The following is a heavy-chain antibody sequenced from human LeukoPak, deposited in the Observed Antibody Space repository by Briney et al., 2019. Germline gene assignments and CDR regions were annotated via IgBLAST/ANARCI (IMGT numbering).Heavy chain of an antibody. CDR2: IYSTGVT. CDR3: ARIGLHNDFWSGYSH. CDR1: GGSISNGAYY. D-gene: IGHD3-3*01. Sequence: PSQTLSLTCTVSGGSISNGAYYWSWIRQPAGKTLEWIGRIYSTGVTDYSPSFKSRVSMSIDTSRNHFSLKLRSVTAADTAMYYCARIGLHNDFWSGYSHWGQGTLVAVSS. J-gene: IGHJ4*02. V-gene: IGHV4-61*02.